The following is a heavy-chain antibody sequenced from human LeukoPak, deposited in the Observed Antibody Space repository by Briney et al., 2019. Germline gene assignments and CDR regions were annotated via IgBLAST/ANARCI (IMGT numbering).Heavy chain of an antibody. J-gene: IGHJ4*02. V-gene: IGHV1-18*01. CDR3: ARDSLYSYGYYFDY. Sequence: ASVKVSCKASGYTFTSYGISWVRQAPGQGLEWMGWISAYNGNTNYAQKLQGRVTMTTDTSTSTAYTELRSLRSDDTAVYYCARDSLYSYGYYFDYWGQGTLVTVSS. D-gene: IGHD5-18*01. CDR2: ISAYNGNT. CDR1: GYTFTSYG.